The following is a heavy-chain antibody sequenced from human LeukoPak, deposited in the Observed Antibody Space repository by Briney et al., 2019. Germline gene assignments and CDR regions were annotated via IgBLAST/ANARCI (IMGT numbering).Heavy chain of an antibody. J-gene: IGHJ1*01. CDR3: AAGAEGWLATITQYFQH. Sequence: SVKVSCKASGGTFSSYAISWVRQAPGQGLEWMGGIIPIFGTANYAQKFQGRVTITADESTSTAYMELSSLRSEDTAVYYCAAGAEGWLATITQYFQHWGQGTLVTVSS. D-gene: IGHD5-24*01. V-gene: IGHV1-69*01. CDR1: GGTFSSYA. CDR2: IIPIFGTA.